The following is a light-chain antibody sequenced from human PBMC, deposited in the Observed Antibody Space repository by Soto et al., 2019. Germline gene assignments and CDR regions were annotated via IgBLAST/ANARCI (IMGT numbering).Light chain of an antibody. Sequence: DVQMTQSPSTLSAYLEDRVTITCRASQSIRTLLAWYQQKPGKAPKLLIYDASTLESGVPSRFSGSGSGTEFTLIITSLQPDDSATYYCQQYNSYSWTFGQGTKVDIK. J-gene: IGKJ1*01. CDR2: DAS. CDR1: QSIRTL. CDR3: QQYNSYSWT. V-gene: IGKV1-5*01.